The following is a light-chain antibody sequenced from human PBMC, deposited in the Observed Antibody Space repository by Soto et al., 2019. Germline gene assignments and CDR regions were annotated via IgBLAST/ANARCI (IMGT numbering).Light chain of an antibody. V-gene: IGKV3-20*01. Sequence: VLTQSPDIVSMSRGERATISCRASQPIGGDYLAWYQQRPGQAPRLLMVGVSTRAAAISDRFSGAGSGTDFNLTINSLETEDVPVYYCQHYGSWYSFGQGTHVEI. CDR3: QHYGSWYS. J-gene: IGKJ2*01. CDR1: QPIGGDY. CDR2: GVS.